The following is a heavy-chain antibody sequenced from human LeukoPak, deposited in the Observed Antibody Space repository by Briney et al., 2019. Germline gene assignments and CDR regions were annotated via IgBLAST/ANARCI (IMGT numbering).Heavy chain of an antibody. CDR1: GFTFSDYY. J-gene: IGHJ4*02. Sequence: PGGSLRLSCVASGFTFSDYYMTWIRQAPGKGLEWVSSISSDGGAMYYADSVKGRFTVSRDNARNSLYLQMNSLSAEDTAVYFCARAALLTGGGYHFDSWGQGTLVTVSS. V-gene: IGHV3-11*01. CDR2: ISSDGGAM. D-gene: IGHD7-27*01. CDR3: ARAALLTGGGYHFDS.